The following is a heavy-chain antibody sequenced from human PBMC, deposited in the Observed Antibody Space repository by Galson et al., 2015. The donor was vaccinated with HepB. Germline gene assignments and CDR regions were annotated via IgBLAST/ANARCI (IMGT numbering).Heavy chain of an antibody. CDR1: GYTFTSYG. Sequence: SVKVSCKASGYTFTSYGISWVRQAPGQGLEWMGWISAYNGNTNYAQKLQGRVTMTTDTSTSTAYMELRSLRSDDTAVYYCARGGDIVVVPAAIDYYYGMDVWGQGTTVTVSS. CDR3: ARGGDIVVVPAAIDYYYGMDV. J-gene: IGHJ6*02. V-gene: IGHV1-18*04. D-gene: IGHD2-2*02. CDR2: ISAYNGNT.